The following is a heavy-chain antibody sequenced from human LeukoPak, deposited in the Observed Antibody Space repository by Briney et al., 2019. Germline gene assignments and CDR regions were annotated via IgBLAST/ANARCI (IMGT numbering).Heavy chain of an antibody. CDR1: GFTFSSYA. V-gene: IGHV3-30*04. Sequence: PGRSLRLSCAASGFTFSSYAMHWVRQAPGKGLEWVAVISYDGSNKYYADSVKGRFTISRDNSKNTLYLQMNSLRAEDTAVYYCARVHIWGQGTMVTVSS. CDR2: ISYDGSNK. J-gene: IGHJ3*02. CDR3: ARVHI.